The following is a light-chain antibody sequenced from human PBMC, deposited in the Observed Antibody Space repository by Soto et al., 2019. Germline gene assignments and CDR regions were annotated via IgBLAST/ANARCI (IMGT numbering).Light chain of an antibody. CDR1: QSVGSSY. V-gene: IGKV3-20*01. CDR2: GAS. CDR3: HQYDISPWT. Sequence: EIVLTQSPGTLSLSPGERATLSCRASQSVGSSYLAWYQQKPNQAPRLLIYGASSRATGIPDRFSGSGSGSDFTLTISRLEPEDFAIYYCHQYDISPWTFGQGTKVDIK. J-gene: IGKJ1*01.